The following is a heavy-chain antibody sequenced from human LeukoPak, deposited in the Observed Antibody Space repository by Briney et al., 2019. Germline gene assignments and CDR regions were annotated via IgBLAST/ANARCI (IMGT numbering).Heavy chain of an antibody. J-gene: IGHJ4*02. V-gene: IGHV3-7*03. Sequence: PGGSLRLSCAVSGFTFSSYWMNWVRQAPGKGLEWVASIKQDGSEKSYVDSVKGRFTISRDNAKNSLYLQMNSLRAEDTAIYYCARDPALGTGDTNGFWGQGTPVTVSS. CDR3: ARDPALGTGDTNGF. D-gene: IGHD2-8*01. CDR1: GFTFSSYW. CDR2: IKQDGSEK.